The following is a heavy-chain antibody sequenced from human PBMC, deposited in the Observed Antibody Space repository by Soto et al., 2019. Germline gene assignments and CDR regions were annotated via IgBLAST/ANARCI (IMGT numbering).Heavy chain of an antibody. CDR3: AKDTDIVGATTEAFDI. J-gene: IGHJ3*02. Sequence: GGSLRLSCAASGFTFDDYAMHWVRQAPGKGLEWVSGISWNSGSIGYADSVKGRFTISRDNAKNSLYLQMNSLRAEDTALYYCAKDTDIVGATTEAFDIWGQGTMVT. V-gene: IGHV3-9*01. CDR2: ISWNSGSI. CDR1: GFTFDDYA. D-gene: IGHD1-26*01.